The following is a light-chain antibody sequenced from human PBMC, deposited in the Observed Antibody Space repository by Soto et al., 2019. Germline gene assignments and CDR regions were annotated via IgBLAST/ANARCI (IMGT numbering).Light chain of an antibody. CDR2: GAS. CDR1: QIVGSN. CDR3: QQRDNWPWT. Sequence: EIVMTQSPATLSVSPGERATLSCRASQIVGSNLAWYRQKPGQAPRLLIYGASTRATGIPARFSGSGSGTDFTLTISTLEPEDFAVYYCQQRDNWPWTFGQGTKVDI. J-gene: IGKJ1*01. V-gene: IGKV3-15*01.